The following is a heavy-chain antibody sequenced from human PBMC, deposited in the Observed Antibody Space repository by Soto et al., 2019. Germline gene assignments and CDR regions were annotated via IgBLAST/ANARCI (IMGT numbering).Heavy chain of an antibody. D-gene: IGHD2-8*01. V-gene: IGHV3-9*01. CDR1: GGTIDDLG. J-gene: IGHJ6*02. CDR2: ISWYNGSI. Sequence: LRLSWTVSGGTIDDLGVHWVRKDQGKGKGRDTGISWYNGSIGYADSVKGRLTISRDNAKNSLYLQFNSLRAEDTALYYCAKGSLLSFCTNCVCYSALGYYDGMDVWGQGTMVTVSS. CDR3: AKGSLLSFCTNCVCYSALGYYDGMDV.